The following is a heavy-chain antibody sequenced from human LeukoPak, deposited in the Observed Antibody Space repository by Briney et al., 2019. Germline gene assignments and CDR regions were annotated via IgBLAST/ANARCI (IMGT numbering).Heavy chain of an antibody. CDR3: ARGRWNDLGDAFDI. Sequence: ASVKVSCKASGYTFTGYYMHWVRQAPGQGLEWMGIINPSGGSTSYAQKFQGRVTITADESTSTAYMELSSLRSEDTAVYYCARGRWNDLGDAFDIWGQGTMVTVSS. CDR2: INPSGGST. J-gene: IGHJ3*02. CDR1: GYTFTGYY. V-gene: IGHV1-46*01. D-gene: IGHD1-1*01.